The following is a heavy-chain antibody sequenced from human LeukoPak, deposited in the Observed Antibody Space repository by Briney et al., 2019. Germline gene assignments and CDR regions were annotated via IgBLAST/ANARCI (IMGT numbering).Heavy chain of an antibody. Sequence: SDTLSLTCNVSGASISGHYWSWIRHPAGKSLEWIGRIHTSGSPIYNPSLSSRVTMSVDTSKGQFSLTMNSLTAADTAIYYCARQRLDGDVLGFDWWGQGTLASVSS. CDR3: ARQRLDGDVLGFDW. CDR2: IHTSGSP. J-gene: IGHJ4*02. D-gene: IGHD3-10*02. V-gene: IGHV4-4*07. CDR1: GASISGHY.